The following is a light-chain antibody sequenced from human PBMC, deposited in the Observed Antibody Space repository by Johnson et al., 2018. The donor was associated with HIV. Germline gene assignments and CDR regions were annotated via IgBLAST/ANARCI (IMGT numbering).Light chain of an antibody. J-gene: IGLJ1*01. V-gene: IGLV1-51*01. CDR2: DNN. CDR1: SSNVGSSF. Sequence: QSVLTQPPSVSAAPGQKVTISCSGSSSNVGSSFVSWYRQVPGTAPKLLIYDNNKRPSGIPGRFSGSKSGQSATLGITGLQTGDEADYYCGTWDSSLTSYVFGAGTKVTVL. CDR3: GTWDSSLTSYV.